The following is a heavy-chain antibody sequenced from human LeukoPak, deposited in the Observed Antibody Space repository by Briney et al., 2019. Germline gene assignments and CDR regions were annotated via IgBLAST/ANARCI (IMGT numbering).Heavy chain of an antibody. CDR2: IYYSGST. V-gene: IGHV4-39*01. CDR1: GGSISSSSYY. J-gene: IGHJ3*02. D-gene: IGHD5-24*01. Sequence: PSETLSLTCTVSGGSISSSSYYWGWIRQPPGKGLEWIGSIYYSGSTYYNPSLKSRVTISVDTSKNQFSLKLSSVTAADTAVYYCARQARRWLQFPAADAFDIWGQGTMVTVSS. CDR3: ARQARRWLQFPAADAFDI.